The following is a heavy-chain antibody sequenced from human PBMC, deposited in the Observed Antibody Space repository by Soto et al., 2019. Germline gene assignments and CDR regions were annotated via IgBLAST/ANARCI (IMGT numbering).Heavy chain of an antibody. CDR1: GGSISSGGYY. V-gene: IGHV4-31*03. Sequence: QVQLQESGPGLVKPSQTLSLTCTVSGGSISSGGYYWSWIRQHPGKGLEWIGYIYYSGSPYYNPALKSRVTIAVDTSKNQFSLKLSSVTAADTAVYYCATSGSTMVRGGNHFDYWGQGTLVTVSS. J-gene: IGHJ4*02. CDR2: IYYSGSP. D-gene: IGHD3-10*01. CDR3: ATSGSTMVRGGNHFDY.